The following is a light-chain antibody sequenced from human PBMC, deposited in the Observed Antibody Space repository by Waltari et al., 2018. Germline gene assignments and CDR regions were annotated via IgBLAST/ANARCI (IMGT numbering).Light chain of an antibody. Sequence: QSALTQPASVSGSPGQAITLACTGTSSYVGGYNYASWYQQHPGKAPKLMIYEVSNRPSGVSNRFAGSKSGNTASLTISGLQAEDEADYYCSSYTSSSTVVFGGGTKLTVL. CDR1: SSYVGGYNY. J-gene: IGLJ2*01. CDR2: EVS. V-gene: IGLV2-14*01. CDR3: SSYTSSSTVV.